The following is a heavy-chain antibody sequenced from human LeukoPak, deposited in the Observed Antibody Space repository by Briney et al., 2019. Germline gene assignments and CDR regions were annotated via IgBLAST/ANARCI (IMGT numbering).Heavy chain of an antibody. CDR3: ARAGGQWLVDPFDY. J-gene: IGHJ4*02. Sequence: ALVKVSCKASGYTFTSYGISWVRQAPGQGLEWMGWISAYNGNTNYAQKLQGRVTMTTDTSTSTAYMELRSLRSDDTAVYYCARAGGQWLVDPFDYWGQGTLVTVSS. V-gene: IGHV1-18*01. CDR2: ISAYNGNT. D-gene: IGHD6-19*01. CDR1: GYTFTSYG.